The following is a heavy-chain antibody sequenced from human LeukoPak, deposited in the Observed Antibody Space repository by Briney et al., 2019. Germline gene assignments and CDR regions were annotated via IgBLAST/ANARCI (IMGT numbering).Heavy chain of an antibody. Sequence: GGSLRLSCVASGFSFSSYSMNWVRQAPGKGLEWVSTISETGRSTYYADSVKGQFTISRDNSKNTLYLQMNSLRAEDTAVYYCAKDRGYSYGISEYWGQGTLVTVSS. CDR1: GFSFSSYS. V-gene: IGHV3-23*01. D-gene: IGHD5-18*01. J-gene: IGHJ4*02. CDR3: AKDRGYSYGISEY. CDR2: ISETGRST.